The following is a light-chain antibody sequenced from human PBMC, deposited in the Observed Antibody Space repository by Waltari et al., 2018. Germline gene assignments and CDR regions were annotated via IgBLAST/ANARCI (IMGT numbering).Light chain of an antibody. Sequence: QSALTQPASVSGSPGQSITIPCTGTSSDVGGYNYVSWYQQHPGKAPKFQIYDVSKGALGVSDRFSGSKSSNTASLTISGLQAEDEADYYCCSYATRDSYVFGTGTKVTVL. V-gene: IGLV2-14*03. CDR3: CSYATRDSYV. J-gene: IGLJ1*01. CDR2: DVS. CDR1: SSDVGGYNY.